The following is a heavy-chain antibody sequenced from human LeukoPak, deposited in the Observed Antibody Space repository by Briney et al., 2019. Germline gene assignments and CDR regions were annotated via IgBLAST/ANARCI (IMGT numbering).Heavy chain of an antibody. CDR3: AKGATVGKEALDI. CDR1: GGIFSNHA. J-gene: IGHJ3*02. D-gene: IGHD1-14*01. V-gene: IGHV1-69*04. CDR2: IIPMIGTA. Sequence: GSSVKVSCKASGGIFSNHAVTWVRQAPGQGLEWMGRIIPMIGTAKYAQKFQGRVTFTADTSTNIAYMELSSLTSEDTALYFCAKGATVGKEALDIWGQGSLVTVSS.